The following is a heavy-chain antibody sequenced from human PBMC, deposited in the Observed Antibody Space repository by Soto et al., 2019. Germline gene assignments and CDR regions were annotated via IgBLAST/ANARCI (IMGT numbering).Heavy chain of an antibody. D-gene: IGHD6-19*01. Sequence: QVQLVQSGAEVKKPGSSVRVSCRASGGTLNKHAITWVRRAPGLGLEWLGGIIPMFGIPNYPQKFQGRVTITADVSTNTSHMELNSLTSYDTAVYYCARGGTSGWLRGAYDVWGQGTMVTVSS. CDR1: GGTLNKHA. V-gene: IGHV1-69*01. J-gene: IGHJ3*01. CDR3: ARGGTSGWLRGAYDV. CDR2: IIPMFGIP.